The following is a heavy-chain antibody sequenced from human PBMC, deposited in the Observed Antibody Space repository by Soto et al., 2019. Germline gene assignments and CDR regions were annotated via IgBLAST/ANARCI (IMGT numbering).Heavy chain of an antibody. D-gene: IGHD3-10*01. CDR1: GFTFSSYA. CDR2: ISGSGGST. Sequence: EVQLLESGGGLVQPGGSLSLSCAASGFTFSSYAMSWVRQAPGKGLEWVSAISGSGGSTYYADSVKGRFTISRDNSKNTLYLQMNSLRAEATAVDYCAKASYYYGSWSNWFDPWGQGTLVTVSS. J-gene: IGHJ5*02. V-gene: IGHV3-23*01. CDR3: AKASYYYGSWSNWFDP.